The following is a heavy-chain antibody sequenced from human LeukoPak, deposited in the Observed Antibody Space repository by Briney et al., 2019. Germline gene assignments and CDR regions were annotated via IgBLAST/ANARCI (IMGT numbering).Heavy chain of an antibody. CDR2: INPNSGDT. J-gene: IGHJ4*02. D-gene: IGHD4-17*01. V-gene: IGHV1-2*02. CDR1: GYTFTGYY. CDR3: ARDMGDYGDYEGNDY. Sequence: ASVKVSCKASGYTFTGYYMHWVRQAPGQGLEWMGWINPNSGDTNYAQKFQGRVTMTRDTSISTAYMELSRLRSDDTAVYYCARDMGDYGDYEGNDYWGQGTLVTVSS.